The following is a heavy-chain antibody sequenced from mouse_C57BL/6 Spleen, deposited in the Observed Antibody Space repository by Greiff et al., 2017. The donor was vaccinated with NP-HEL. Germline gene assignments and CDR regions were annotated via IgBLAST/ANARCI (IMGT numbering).Heavy chain of an antibody. CDR2: IYPGDGDT. CDR3: ARDYYGSGFDV. J-gene: IGHJ1*03. CDR1: GYAFSSYW. Sequence: QVQLQQSGAELVKPGASAKISCKASGYAFSSYWMNWVKQRPGKGLEWIGQIYPGDGDTNYNGKFKGKATLTADKSSSTAYMQLSSLTSEDSAVYFCARDYYGSGFDVWGTGTTVTVSS. V-gene: IGHV1-80*01. D-gene: IGHD1-1*01.